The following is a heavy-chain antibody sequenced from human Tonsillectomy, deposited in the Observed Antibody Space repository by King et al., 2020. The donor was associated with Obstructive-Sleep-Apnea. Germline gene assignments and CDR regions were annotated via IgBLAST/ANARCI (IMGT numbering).Heavy chain of an antibody. D-gene: IGHD1-26*01. CDR3: AGGGGWDDAFDI. Sequence: VQLVESGGGLVQPGRSLRLSCAASGFTFDDYAMHWVRQAPGKGLEWVSGISWNSGSIGYADSVKGRFTISRDNAKNSLYLQMNSLRAEDTALYYCAGGGGWDDAFDIWGQGTMVTVSS. CDR1: GFTFDDYA. CDR2: ISWNSGSI. V-gene: IGHV3-9*01. J-gene: IGHJ3*02.